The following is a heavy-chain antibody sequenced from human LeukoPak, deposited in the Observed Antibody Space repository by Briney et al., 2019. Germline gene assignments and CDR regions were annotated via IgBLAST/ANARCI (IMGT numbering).Heavy chain of an antibody. D-gene: IGHD5-18*01. CDR2: IYYSGST. V-gene: IGHV4-59*01. CDR1: GGSISSYY. Sequence: SETLPLTCTVSGGSISSYYWSWIRQPPGKGLEWIGHIYYSGSTNYNPSLKSRVTISIDTSKNQFSLRLSSVTAADTAVYYCARGAAGYSYGWGQGTLVTVSS. CDR3: ARGAAGYSYG. J-gene: IGHJ4*02.